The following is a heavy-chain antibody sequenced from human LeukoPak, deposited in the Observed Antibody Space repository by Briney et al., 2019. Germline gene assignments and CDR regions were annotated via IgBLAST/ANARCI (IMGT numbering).Heavy chain of an antibody. CDR1: GYTFTGYY. CDR3: ARDLRITMVRGVIGF. CDR2: INPNSGGT. Sequence: ASVKVSCKASGYTFTGYYIHWVRQAPGQGLEWMGWINPNSGGTNYAQKFQGRVTMTRDTSISTAYMELSRLRSDDTAVYYCARDLRITMVRGVIGFWGKGTTVTVSS. V-gene: IGHV1-2*02. D-gene: IGHD3-10*01. J-gene: IGHJ6*03.